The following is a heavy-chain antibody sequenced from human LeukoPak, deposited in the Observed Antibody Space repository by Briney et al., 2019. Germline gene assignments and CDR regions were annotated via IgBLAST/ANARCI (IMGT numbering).Heavy chain of an antibody. J-gene: IGHJ4*02. CDR1: GFTFSSYA. Sequence: GGSLRLSCAASGFTFSSYAMSWVRQAPGKGLEWVSAISGSGGSTYYADSVKGRFTISRDNSKDTLYLQMNSLRAEDTAVYYCAKGISSGSYYLQDYWGQGTLVTVSS. CDR3: AKGISSGSYYLQDY. CDR2: ISGSGGST. V-gene: IGHV3-23*01. D-gene: IGHD1-26*01.